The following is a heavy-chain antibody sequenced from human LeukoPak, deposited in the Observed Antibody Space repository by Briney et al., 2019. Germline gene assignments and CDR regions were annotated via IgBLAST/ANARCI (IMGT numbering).Heavy chain of an antibody. CDR2: IYYSGST. D-gene: IGHD3-16*01. Sequence: PSETLSLTCTVSGGSISSHYWGWIRQPPGKGLEWIGYIYYSGSTNYNPSLRSRVTISVDTSKNQFSLKLSSVTAADTAVYYCARHYDSQRGPDYWGQGTMVTHSS. V-gene: IGHV4-59*08. CDR3: ARHYDSQRGPDY. CDR1: GGSISSHY. J-gene: IGHJ4*02.